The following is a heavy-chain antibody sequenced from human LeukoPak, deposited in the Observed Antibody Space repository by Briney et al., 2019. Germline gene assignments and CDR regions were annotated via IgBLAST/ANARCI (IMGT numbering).Heavy chain of an antibody. CDR3: ARDHSGNWFDP. CDR1: GGSISSSSYY. D-gene: IGHD3-10*01. V-gene: IGHV4-61*01. J-gene: IGHJ5*02. CDR2: IYYSGST. Sequence: SETLSLTCTVSGGSISSSSYYWGWIRQPPGKGLEWIGYIYYSGSTNYNPSLKSRVTISVDTSKNQFSLKLSSVTAADTAVYYCARDHSGNWFDPWGQGTLVTVSS.